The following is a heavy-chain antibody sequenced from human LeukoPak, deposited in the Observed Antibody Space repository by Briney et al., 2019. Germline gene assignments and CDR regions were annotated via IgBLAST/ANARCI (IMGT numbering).Heavy chain of an antibody. D-gene: IGHD3-10*01. CDR3: ARDLRGSDAYYFDY. J-gene: IGHJ4*02. Sequence: GGSLRLSCAASGFTFSSYSMNWVRQAPGKGLEWVSSISSSSSYIYYADSVKGRFTISRDNSRNTLYLQMNSLRGEDTAVYYCARDLRGSDAYYFDYWGQGTLVTVSS. V-gene: IGHV3-21*01. CDR1: GFTFSSYS. CDR2: ISSSSSYI.